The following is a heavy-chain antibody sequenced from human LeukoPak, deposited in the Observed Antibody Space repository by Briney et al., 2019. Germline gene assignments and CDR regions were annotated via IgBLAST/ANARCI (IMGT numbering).Heavy chain of an antibody. D-gene: IGHD6-6*01. CDR1: GYTFTSYG. CDR2: ISAYNDNT. CDR3: ARDFIAARPDY. V-gene: IGHV1-18*01. J-gene: IGHJ4*02. Sequence: ASVKVSCKASGYTFTSYGISRVRQAPGQGLEWMGWISAYNDNTNYAQKLQGRVTMTTDTSTSTAYMELRSLRSDDTAVYYCARDFIAARPDYWGQGTLVTVSS.